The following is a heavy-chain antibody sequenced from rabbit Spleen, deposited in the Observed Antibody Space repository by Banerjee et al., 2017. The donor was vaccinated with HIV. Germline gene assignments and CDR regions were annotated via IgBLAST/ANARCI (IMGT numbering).Heavy chain of an antibody. D-gene: IGHD1-1*01. Sequence: QSLEESGGDLVKPGASLTLTCTASGVSFTGDSFSGDSYMCWVRQAPGKGLEWIACIEGGSSGFTYFANWAKGRFTISKTSSTTVTLQMTSLTAADTATYFCARDRADDSGTQFNLWGPGTLVTVS. CDR1: GVSFTGDSFSGDSY. V-gene: IGHV1S40*01. CDR2: IEGGSSGFT. J-gene: IGHJ4*01. CDR3: ARDRADDSGTQFNL.